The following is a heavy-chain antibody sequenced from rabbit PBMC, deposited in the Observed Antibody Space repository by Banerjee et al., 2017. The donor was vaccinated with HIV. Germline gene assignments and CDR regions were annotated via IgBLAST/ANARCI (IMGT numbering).Heavy chain of an antibody. CDR2: IRTGDGYV. V-gene: IGHV1S45*01. CDR3: ARAFTDYDYVYAMNL. D-gene: IGHD6-1*01. Sequence: QEQLEESGGGLVKPEGSLTLTCTASGFSFSSSYWICWVRQAPGKGLEWIACIRTGDGYVGYASWVNGRFTISKTSSTTVTLLMTSLTAADTATYFCARAFTDYDYVYAMNLWGPGTLVTVS. CDR1: GFSFSSSYW. J-gene: IGHJ6*01.